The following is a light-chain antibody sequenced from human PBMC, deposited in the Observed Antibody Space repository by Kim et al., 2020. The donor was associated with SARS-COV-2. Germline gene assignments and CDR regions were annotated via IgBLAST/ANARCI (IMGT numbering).Light chain of an antibody. Sequence: GRSIVISCTGTSSDIGYYNYVSWFQQHPGKAPKLMIYDISKRPSGVSDRFSGSKSGTTASLTISGLQAEDEADYYCSSFTSGSTWVFGGGTQLTVL. CDR2: DIS. CDR3: SSFTSGSTWV. J-gene: IGLJ3*02. V-gene: IGLV2-14*04. CDR1: SSDIGYYNY.